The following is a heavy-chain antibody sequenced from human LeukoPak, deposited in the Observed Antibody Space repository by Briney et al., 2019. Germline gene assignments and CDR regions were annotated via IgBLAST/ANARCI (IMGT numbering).Heavy chain of an antibody. Sequence: SGGSLRLSCAASGVTLSTYTMSWVRQAPGKGLEWVSTITTSDGNTYYADSVKGRFTVSRDNSKNTLFLQMNSLRAEDTAVYYCAKDGGLWVSAHWGDSWGRGTLVTVSS. CDR1: GVTLSTYT. CDR2: ITTSDGNT. J-gene: IGHJ4*02. D-gene: IGHD7-27*01. V-gene: IGHV3-23*01. CDR3: AKDGGLWVSAHWGDS.